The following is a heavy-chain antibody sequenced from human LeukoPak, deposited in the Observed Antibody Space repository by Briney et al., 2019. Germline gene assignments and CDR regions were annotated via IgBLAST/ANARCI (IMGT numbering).Heavy chain of an antibody. CDR3: ARDYGGSSPFDY. D-gene: IGHD4-23*01. J-gene: IGHJ4*02. V-gene: IGHV3-48*03. CDR2: ISSSDSTI. CDR1: GFTFSSYE. Sequence: GGSLRLSCAASGFTFSSYEMHWVRQAPGKGLEWVSYISSSDSTIYYADSVKGRFTISRDNAKNSLYLQMSSLRAEDTAVYYCARDYGGSSPFDYWGQGTLVTVSS.